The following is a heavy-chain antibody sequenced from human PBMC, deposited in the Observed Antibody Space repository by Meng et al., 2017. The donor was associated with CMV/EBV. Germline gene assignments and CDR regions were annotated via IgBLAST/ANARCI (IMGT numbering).Heavy chain of an antibody. V-gene: IGHV1-2*02. CDR1: GYTFTDYY. CDR3: AREAFDI. Sequence: ASVKVSCKAFGYTFTDYYIHWVRQAPGQGLEWMGWINPKSSGTNYAQKFEGRVTMTRDTSISTAYMELSRLRSDDTAVYYCAREAFDIWGQGTMVTVSS. J-gene: IGHJ3*02. CDR2: INPKSSGT.